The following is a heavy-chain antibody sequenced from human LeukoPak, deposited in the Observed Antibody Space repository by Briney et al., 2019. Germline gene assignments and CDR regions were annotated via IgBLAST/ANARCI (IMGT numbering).Heavy chain of an antibody. D-gene: IGHD3-22*01. CDR2: IKSKSDGGTT. CDR3: TRASPGPDSSGYYPLYYYYYMDV. CDR1: GFSFSSYG. Sequence: GGSLRLSCAASGFSFSSYGMSWVRQAPGKGLEWVGRIKSKSDGGTTDNAAPVKGRFTISRDDSKNILYLQMNSLKTEDTAVYYCTRASPGPDSSGYYPLYYYYYMDVWGKGTTVTISS. V-gene: IGHV3-15*01. J-gene: IGHJ6*03.